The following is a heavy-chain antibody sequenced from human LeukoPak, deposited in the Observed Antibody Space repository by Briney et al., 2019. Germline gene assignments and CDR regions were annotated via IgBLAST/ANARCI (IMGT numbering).Heavy chain of an antibody. J-gene: IGHJ3*02. Sequence: GESLKISWKGSGYRFTRYWISWVRQMPGKGPGWMGRIDPSDSYTNYSPSFQGLVTISADKSISTAYLQWSGLKAADTAIYYCARHSLRFAFDIWGQGTMVTVSS. D-gene: IGHD1-26*01. CDR2: IDPSDSYT. CDR1: GYRFTRYW. CDR3: ARHSLRFAFDI. V-gene: IGHV5-10-1*01.